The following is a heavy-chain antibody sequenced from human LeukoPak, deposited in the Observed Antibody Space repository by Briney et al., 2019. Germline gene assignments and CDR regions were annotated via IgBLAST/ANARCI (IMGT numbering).Heavy chain of an antibody. J-gene: IGHJ3*02. D-gene: IGHD5-24*01. CDR3: ARVVEMATIGI. V-gene: IGHV4-59*01. Sequence: SETLSLTCTVSGGSISSYYWSWIRQPPGKGLEWIGYIYYSGSTNYNPSLKSRVTISVDTSKNQFSLKLSSVTAADTAVYYCARVVEMATIGIWGQGTMVTVSS. CDR2: IYYSGST. CDR1: GGSISSYY.